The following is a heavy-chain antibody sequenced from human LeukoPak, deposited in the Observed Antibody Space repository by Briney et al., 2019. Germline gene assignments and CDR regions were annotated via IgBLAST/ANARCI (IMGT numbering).Heavy chain of an antibody. CDR2: ITSDGYI. D-gene: IGHD4-17*01. CDR1: GFAFSSSN. J-gene: IGHJ4*02. CDR3: ARADYGDYGVDY. Sequence: GGSLRLSCAASGFAFSSSNLNLFRQAPGKGLEWVSSITSDGYIYYADSLKGRFSLSRDNAKNSLYLQMISLRAEDTAVYYCARADYGDYGVDYWGQGTLVTVSS. V-gene: IGHV3-21*01.